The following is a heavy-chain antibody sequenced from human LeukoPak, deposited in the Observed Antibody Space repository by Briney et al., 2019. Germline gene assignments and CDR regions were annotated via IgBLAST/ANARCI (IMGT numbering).Heavy chain of an antibody. CDR3: AREQARYGDFDY. V-gene: IGHV4-59*01. D-gene: IGHD4-17*01. CDR2: IDYSGST. Sequence: SETLSLTCTVSGGSIRSYYWSWIRQPPGKGLEWIGYIDYSGSTNYNPSLKSRVTISVGTSKNQFSLNLSSVTAADTAVYYCAREQARYGDFDYWGQGTLVTVSS. J-gene: IGHJ4*02. CDR1: GGSIRSYY.